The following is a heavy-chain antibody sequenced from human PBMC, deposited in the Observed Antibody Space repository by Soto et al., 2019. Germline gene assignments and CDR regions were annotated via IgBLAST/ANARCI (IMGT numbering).Heavy chain of an antibody. CDR1: GYSFTSYW. D-gene: IGHD2-2*01. CDR2: IDPSDSYT. CDR3: ARSVCSSTSCYSLSYYYYGMDV. J-gene: IGHJ6*02. V-gene: IGHV5-10-1*01. Sequence: PGESLKISCKGSGYSFTSYWISWVRQMPGKGLEWMGRIDPSDSYTNYSPSFQGHVTISADKSISTAYLQWSSLKASDTAMYYCARSVCSSTSCYSLSYYYYGMDVWGQGTTVTFSS.